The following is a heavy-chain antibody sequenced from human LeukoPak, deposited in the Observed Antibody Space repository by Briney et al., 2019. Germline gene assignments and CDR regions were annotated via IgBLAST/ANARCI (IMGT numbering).Heavy chain of an antibody. D-gene: IGHD5-18*01. J-gene: IGHJ5*02. Sequence: PGGSLRLSCAASGFTFSSYSMHWVRQAPGKGLEWVSYISSISSTIYYAASVRGRFTISRDNAKNSLYLQMNSLIAEDTAVYFCARAGWIHLAPQYNWFDPWGQGTLVTVSS. CDR2: ISSISSTI. CDR3: ARAGWIHLAPQYNWFDP. V-gene: IGHV3-48*01. CDR1: GFTFSSYS.